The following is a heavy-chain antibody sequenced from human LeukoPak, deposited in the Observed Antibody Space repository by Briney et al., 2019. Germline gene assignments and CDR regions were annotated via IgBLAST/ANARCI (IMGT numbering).Heavy chain of an antibody. CDR2: ISYDGSNK. CDR1: GFTFSSYG. CDR3: AKDDSRWNYYDSSGYYGLYCYGMDV. Sequence: GGSLRLSCAASGFTFSSYGMHWVRQAPGKGLEWVAVISYDGSNKYYADSVKGRFTISRDNSKNTLYLQMNSLRAEDTAVYYCAKDDSRWNYYDSSGYYGLYCYGMDVWGQGTTVTVSS. V-gene: IGHV3-30*18. J-gene: IGHJ6*02. D-gene: IGHD3-22*01.